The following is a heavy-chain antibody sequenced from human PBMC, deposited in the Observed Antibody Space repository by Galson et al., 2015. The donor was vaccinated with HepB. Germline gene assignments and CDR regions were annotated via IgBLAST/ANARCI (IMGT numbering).Heavy chain of an antibody. J-gene: IGHJ3*01. V-gene: IGHV3-64D*06. D-gene: IGHD3-9*01. Sequence: SLRLSCAGSGFRFHCYALHWVRQAPGKGLEFVSGISHNGGATKFADSVRDRFTISRDNSKNTMYLQMNSLRTEETAVYYCVKEGILTGYSVGRFHFWGRGTMVTVSS. CDR3: VKEGILTGYSVGRFHF. CDR2: ISHNGGAT. CDR1: GFRFHCYA.